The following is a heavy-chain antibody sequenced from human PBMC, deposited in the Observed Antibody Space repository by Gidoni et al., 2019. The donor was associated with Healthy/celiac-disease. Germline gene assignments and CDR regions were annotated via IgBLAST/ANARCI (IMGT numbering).Heavy chain of an antibody. CDR3: ARAHDWDGSGSYGFDY. Sequence: QVQLQESGPGLVKPSQTLSPTCTVSGGSISSGDYYWSWIRPPPGKGLEWIGYIYYCGSTYYNPSLKSRVTISVDTSKNQFSLKLSSVTAADTAVYSCARAHDWDGSGSYGFDYWGQGTLVTVSS. D-gene: IGHD3-10*01. CDR1: GGSISSGDYY. CDR2: IYYCGST. J-gene: IGHJ4*02. V-gene: IGHV4-30-4*01.